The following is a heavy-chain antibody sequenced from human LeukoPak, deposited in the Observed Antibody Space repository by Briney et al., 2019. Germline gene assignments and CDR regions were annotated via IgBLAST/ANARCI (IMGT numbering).Heavy chain of an antibody. CDR2: ISSSSRTK. CDR3: AREPMTYFMDV. J-gene: IGHJ6*02. Sequence: GGTLRLSCAASGFTFSSYSMNWVRQAPGKGLEGGSYISSSSRTKYYAESVKGRYTISRDNDKNSLYLQMNSLRDDDTAVYYCAREPMTYFMDVWGQGTTLTVSS. CDR1: GFTFSSYS. D-gene: IGHD3-22*01. V-gene: IGHV3-48*02.